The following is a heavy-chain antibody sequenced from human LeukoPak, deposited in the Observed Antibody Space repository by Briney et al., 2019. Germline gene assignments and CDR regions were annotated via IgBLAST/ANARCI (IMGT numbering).Heavy chain of an antibody. CDR3: ARLTTGRTYYYDSSGYGD. Sequence: PGGSLRLSCAASGFTFSSYAMHWVCQAPGKGLEWVAVISYDGSNKYYADSVKGRFTISRDNSKNTLYLQMNSLRAEDTAVYYCARLTTGRTYYYDSSGYGDWGQGTLVTVSS. CDR2: ISYDGSNK. J-gene: IGHJ4*02. CDR1: GFTFSSYA. V-gene: IGHV3-30-3*01. D-gene: IGHD3-22*01.